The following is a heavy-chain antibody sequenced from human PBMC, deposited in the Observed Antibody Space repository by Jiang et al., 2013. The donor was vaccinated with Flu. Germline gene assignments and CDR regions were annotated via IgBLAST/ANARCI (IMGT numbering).Heavy chain of an antibody. CDR3: AELVGGSVDS. Sequence: SQTLSLTCAISGDGVSSKSVAWNWIRQSPSRGLEWLGRTYYRSRWNNDYAASVKSRITINPDTSKNQFSLQLNSVTPEDTAVYYCAELVGGSVDSWSQGTLGHRLL. CDR2: TYYRSRWNN. V-gene: IGHV6-1*01. CDR1: GDGVSSKSVA. J-gene: IGHJ4*02. D-gene: IGHD1-26*01.